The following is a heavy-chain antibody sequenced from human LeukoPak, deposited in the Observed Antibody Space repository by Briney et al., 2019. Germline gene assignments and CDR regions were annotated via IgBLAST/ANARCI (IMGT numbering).Heavy chain of an antibody. CDR3: ARVKADYYTVDY. J-gene: IGHJ4*02. D-gene: IGHD3-10*01. CDR1: GGSISSYY. CDR2: IYYSGST. V-gene: IGHV4-59*01. Sequence: SETLSLTCTVSGGSISSYYWGWIRQPPGKGLEWIGYIYYSGSTNYNPSLKSRVTISVDTSKNQFSLKLSSVTAAGTAVYYCARVKADYYTVDYWGQGTLVTVSS.